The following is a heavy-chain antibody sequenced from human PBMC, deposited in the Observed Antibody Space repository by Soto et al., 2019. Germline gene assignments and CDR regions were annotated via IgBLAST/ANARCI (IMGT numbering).Heavy chain of an antibody. CDR1: GYTFTSYA. CDR2: INAGNGNT. V-gene: IGHV1-3*01. J-gene: IGHJ4*02. D-gene: IGHD6-25*01. Sequence: GASVKVSCKASGYTFTSYAMHWVRQAPGQRLEWMGWINAGNGNTKYSQKFQGRVTITRDTSASTAYMELSSLRSEDTAVYYCAWKRGGSSGWLIDYCGQGTLVTVSA. CDR3: AWKRGGSSGWLIDY.